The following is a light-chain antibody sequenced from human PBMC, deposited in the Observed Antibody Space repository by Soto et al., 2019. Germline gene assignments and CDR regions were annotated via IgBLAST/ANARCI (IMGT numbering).Light chain of an antibody. CDR3: CSYAASNNWDVI. V-gene: IGLV2-8*01. CDR1: SSDVGGYNY. J-gene: IGLJ2*01. CDR2: EVN. Sequence: QSALTQPPSASGSPGQSVTISCTGTSSDVGGYNYVTWYQQYPGKDPKLMIYEVNKRPSGVPDRFSGSKSGNTASLTVSGLQADDEADYYGCSYAASNNWDVIFGGGTKLTVL.